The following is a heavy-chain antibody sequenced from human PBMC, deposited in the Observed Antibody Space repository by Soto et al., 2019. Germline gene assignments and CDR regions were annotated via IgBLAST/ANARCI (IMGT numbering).Heavy chain of an antibody. CDR1: GASSSGLY. D-gene: IGHD1-20*01. Sequence: PSETLALSCTVSGASSSGLYWSWIRKSAGKGLEWIGRIYATGTTDYNPSLKSRVMMSVDTSKKQFSLKLRSVTAADTAVYYCVFYITQPPPNSIHPWG. J-gene: IGHJ5*02. V-gene: IGHV4-4*07. CDR2: IYATGTT. CDR3: VFYITQPPPNSIHP.